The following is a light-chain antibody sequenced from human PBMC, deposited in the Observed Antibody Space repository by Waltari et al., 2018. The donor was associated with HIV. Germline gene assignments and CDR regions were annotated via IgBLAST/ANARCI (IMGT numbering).Light chain of an antibody. CDR1: SNDVGYYHL. V-gene: IGLV2-23*02. J-gene: IGLJ1*01. CDR3: GSYAGSNAYV. CDR2: EVS. Sequence: QSALTQPASVSGSPGQSLTISCPGTSNDVGYYHLVSWYQQDPGKAPKVMIYEVSKRPSGVSNRFSGSKSGNTASLTISGLQAEDEADYYCGSYAGSNAYVFGIGTKVTVL.